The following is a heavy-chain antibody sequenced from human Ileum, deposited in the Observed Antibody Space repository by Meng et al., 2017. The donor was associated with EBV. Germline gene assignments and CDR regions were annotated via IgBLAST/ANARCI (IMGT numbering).Heavy chain of an antibody. CDR2: IDSDGSST. Sequence: ERVLVWPGGSLMLSCVGSRFIFSSYWMHLVRQVPGKGLVWVSRIDSDGSSTTYADSVKGRFTISRDNDKNTLYLQMNSLRVDDTAVYFCAREGSGYDYLGYWGQGTLVTVSS. CDR1: RFIFSSYW. CDR3: AREGSGYDYLGY. J-gene: IGHJ4*02. V-gene: IGHV3-74*03. D-gene: IGHD5-12*01.